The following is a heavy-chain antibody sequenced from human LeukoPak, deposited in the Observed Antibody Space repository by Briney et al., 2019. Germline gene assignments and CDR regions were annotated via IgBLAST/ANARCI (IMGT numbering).Heavy chain of an antibody. Sequence: SETLSLTCAVSGGSISSSNWWSWVRQPPGKGLEWIGEIYHSGSTNYNPSLKSRVTISVDKSKNQFSLKLSSVTAADTAVYYCARTWYYDFWSGYYFPNNWFDPWGQGTLVTVSS. D-gene: IGHD3-3*01. CDR3: ARTWYYDFWSGYYFPNNWFDP. CDR2: IYHSGST. J-gene: IGHJ5*02. CDR1: GGSISSSNW. V-gene: IGHV4-4*02.